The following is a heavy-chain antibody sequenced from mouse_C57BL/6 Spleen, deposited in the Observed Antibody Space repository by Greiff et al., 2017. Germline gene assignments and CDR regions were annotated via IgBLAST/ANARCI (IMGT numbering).Heavy chain of an antibody. CDR3: TRRGKTGWYFDV. J-gene: IGHJ1*03. D-gene: IGHD4-1*01. CDR2: IRNKANNHAT. V-gene: IGHV6-6*01. CDR1: GFTFSDAW. Sequence: EVKLMESGGGLVQPGGSMKLSCAASGFTFSDAWMDWVRQSPEKGLEWVAEIRNKANNHATYYAESVKGRFTISRDDSKSSVYLQMNSLRAEDTGIYYCTRRGKTGWYFDVWGTGTTVTVSS.